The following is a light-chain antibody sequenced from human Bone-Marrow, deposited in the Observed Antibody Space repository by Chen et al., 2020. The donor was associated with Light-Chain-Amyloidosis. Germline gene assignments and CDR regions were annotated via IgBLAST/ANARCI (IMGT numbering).Light chain of an antibody. Sequence: SYELTQPPSVSVSPGQTARITCSGDDLPTKYAYWYQQKPGQAPVLVIHRDTERPSGISERFSGSSSGTTATLTSSGIQAEDEADYHCQSGDSSGTYEVIFGGGTQLTVL. V-gene: IGLV3-25*03. CDR3: QSGDSSGTYEVI. CDR1: DLPTKY. CDR2: RDT. J-gene: IGLJ2*01.